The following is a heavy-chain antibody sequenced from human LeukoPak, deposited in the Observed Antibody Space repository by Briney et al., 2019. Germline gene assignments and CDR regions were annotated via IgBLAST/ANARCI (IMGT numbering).Heavy chain of an antibody. V-gene: IGHV3-43*02. CDR1: GLTFDDYA. Sequence: TGGSQRLSCAASGLTFDDYAMHWVRQPPGKGLECVSLISGDGSITYYADSVKGRFTISRDNSKNSLYLQMNSLRTEDTALYYCAKDNWVATRGHYGFDYWGQGTLVTVSS. J-gene: IGHJ4*02. D-gene: IGHD5-12*01. CDR3: AKDNWVATRGHYGFDY. CDR2: ISGDGSIT.